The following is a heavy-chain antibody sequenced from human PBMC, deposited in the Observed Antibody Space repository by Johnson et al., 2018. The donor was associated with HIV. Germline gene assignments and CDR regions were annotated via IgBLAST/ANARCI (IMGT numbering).Heavy chain of an antibody. J-gene: IGHJ3*02. CDR2: ISYDGSYK. Sequence: QVQLVESGGGVVQPGRSLRLSCAASGFTFSSYGMHWVRQAPGKGLEWVASISYDGSYKYYADSVKGRFTISRDNSKNTLYLQMNSPRAEDTAVHYCARGRKTVTTVRPSAFDIWGQGTMVTVSS. CDR1: GFTFSSYG. V-gene: IGHV3-30*03. D-gene: IGHD4-17*01. CDR3: ARGRKTVTTVRPSAFDI.